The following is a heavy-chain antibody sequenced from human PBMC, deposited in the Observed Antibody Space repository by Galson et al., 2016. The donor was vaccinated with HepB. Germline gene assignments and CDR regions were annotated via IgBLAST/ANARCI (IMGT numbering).Heavy chain of an antibody. Sequence: SLRLSCAASGFTFSSYAMTWVRQAPGKGLEWVSGISGSFGSGNGGSTLYADSVRGRFTISRDNAKNSLFLQMDSLRPEDTAVYYCARARNSNGALAQVSDYYYGMDVWGKGTTVTVSS. V-gene: IGHV3-23*01. J-gene: IGHJ6*04. CDR3: ARARNSNGALAQVSDYYYGMDV. D-gene: IGHD1-26*01. CDR1: GFTFSSYA. CDR2: ISGSFGSGNGGST.